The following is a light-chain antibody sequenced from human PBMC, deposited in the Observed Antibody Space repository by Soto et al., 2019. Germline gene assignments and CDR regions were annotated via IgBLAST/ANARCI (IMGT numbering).Light chain of an antibody. CDR1: QGISNY. J-gene: IGKJ1*01. CDR2: VAS. V-gene: IGKV1-27*01. CDR3: QKYNSAPWT. Sequence: DIQMTQSPSSLSASVGDRVTITCRASQGISNYLAWYEQQPGKVPKLLIYVASTLQSGVPSRFSGSGSGKDFTLTISSLQPEAVATYYCQKYNSAPWTFGQGTKVEIK.